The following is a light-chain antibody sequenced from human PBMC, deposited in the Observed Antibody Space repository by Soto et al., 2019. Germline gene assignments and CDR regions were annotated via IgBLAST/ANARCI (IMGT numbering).Light chain of an antibody. CDR1: QNVNTN. CDR3: QQRDQGRT. CDR2: GAS. Sequence: EIVMTQSPATLSVSPGERATLSCRASQNVNTNLIWYQQKPGQAPRLLIYGASTRATGIPARFRGRGSGTEFTLTISSLQSEDSAVYYCQQRDQGRTFGRGTKVEIK. J-gene: IGKJ1*01. V-gene: IGKV3-15*01.